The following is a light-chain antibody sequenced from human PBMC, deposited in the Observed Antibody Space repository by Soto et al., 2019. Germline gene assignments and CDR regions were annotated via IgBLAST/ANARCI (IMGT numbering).Light chain of an antibody. J-gene: IGKJ4*01. CDR2: KAS. CDR1: QSISTW. V-gene: IGKV1-5*03. Sequence: DIQMTQSPSTLSASVGDRVTITCRASQSISTWLGWYQQKPGKAPKLLIYKASNLEDGVPSRFSGSGSGTEFTITISSLQPDDFATYYCQQYNTYPLTFGGGTTVEIK. CDR3: QQYNTYPLT.